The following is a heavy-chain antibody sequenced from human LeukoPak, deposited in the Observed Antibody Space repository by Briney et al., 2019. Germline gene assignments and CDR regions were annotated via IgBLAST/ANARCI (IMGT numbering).Heavy chain of an antibody. CDR2: IQINGNDK. CDR1: GFTFSNFG. D-gene: IGHD2-15*01. J-gene: IGHJ4*02. Sequence: GGSLRLSCVASGFTFSNFGMHWVPQAPDKGLEWLAKIQINGNDKYYADSVKGRFTISRDNSKKMVYLQMNSLRAEDTAVYYCGKDFSWCFDYWGQGTLVTVSS. V-gene: IGHV3-30*02. CDR3: GKDFSWCFDY.